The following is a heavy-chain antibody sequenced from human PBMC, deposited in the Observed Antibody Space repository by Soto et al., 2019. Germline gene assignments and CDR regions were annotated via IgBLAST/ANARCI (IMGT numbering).Heavy chain of an antibody. CDR2: INPSNEIT. V-gene: IGHV1-2*02. CDR1: GYTFSAYY. CDR3: MRGGWGDSPIDY. J-gene: IGHJ4*02. Sequence: QVQLVQSGAEVKEVGASVKVSCKTSGYTFSAYYVHWARLTPARGFQWLGWINPSNEITTFSQFFQGRVTMTRDTSTNTVHMELNRLTSDDTAVYYCMRGGWGDSPIDYWGQGTQVTVSS. D-gene: IGHD1-26*01.